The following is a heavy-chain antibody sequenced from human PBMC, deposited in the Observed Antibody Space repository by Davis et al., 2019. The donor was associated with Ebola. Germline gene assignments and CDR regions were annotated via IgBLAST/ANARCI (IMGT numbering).Heavy chain of an antibody. Sequence: AASVKVSCKTSGYTFTSYDINWVRQATGQGPEWMGWMNPNSGNTGYAQKFQGRVTMTRDTSVSTAYMDLNSLRSEDTAVYYCVRRDDDCDSSSYRYWGQGTRVTVSS. CDR2: MNPNSGNT. CDR3: VRRDDDCDSSSYRY. V-gene: IGHV1-8*02. D-gene: IGHD3-22*01. J-gene: IGHJ4*02. CDR1: GYTFTSYD.